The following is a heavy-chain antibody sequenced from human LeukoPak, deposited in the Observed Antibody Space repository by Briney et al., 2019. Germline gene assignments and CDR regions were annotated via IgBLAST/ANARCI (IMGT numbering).Heavy chain of an antibody. Sequence: ASVKVSCKASGYTFTNYAFSWVRQAPGQGLEWMGWISAYNGNTIHAQKLQGRDTMTTDTSTNTAYMELRSLRSDDTAVYYCARAMDSSGYYRGLMDYWGQGTLVTVSS. CDR1: GYTFTNYA. V-gene: IGHV1-18*01. J-gene: IGHJ4*02. CDR3: ARAMDSSGYYRGLMDY. CDR2: ISAYNGNT. D-gene: IGHD3-22*01.